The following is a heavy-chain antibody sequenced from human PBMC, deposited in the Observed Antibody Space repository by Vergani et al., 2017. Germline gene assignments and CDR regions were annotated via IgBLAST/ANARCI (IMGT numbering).Heavy chain of an antibody. Sequence: QVQLVESGGGVVQRGGSLKLSCAASGFTFRNYTMTWIRRAPGKGLEWLSYFSSSVSTIYYADSVKGRFTISRDNAKNSLYLQMNSLRAEDTAMYYCAKPKGYTISSGYYFDYWGQGTLVTVSS. V-gene: IGHV3-11*01. CDR2: FSSSVSTI. D-gene: IGHD6-6*01. CDR3: AKPKGYTISSGYYFDY. CDR1: GFTFRNYT. J-gene: IGHJ4*02.